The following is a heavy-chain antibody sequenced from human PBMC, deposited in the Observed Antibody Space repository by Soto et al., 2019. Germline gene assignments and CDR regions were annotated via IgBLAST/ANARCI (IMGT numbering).Heavy chain of an antibody. D-gene: IGHD3-16*02. CDR1: GYTFTSYY. CDR3: ALSTSAGNGHLLSV. CDR2: INPSGGST. V-gene: IGHV1-46*03. J-gene: IGHJ6*02. Sequence: ASVKVSCKASGYTFTSYYIHWVRQAPGQGLEWMGMINPSGGSTTYAQNFQGRVTMTRDTSTSTVYMDLNSLRSEDTAVYYCALSTSAGNGHLLSVCGQGTSVTGSS.